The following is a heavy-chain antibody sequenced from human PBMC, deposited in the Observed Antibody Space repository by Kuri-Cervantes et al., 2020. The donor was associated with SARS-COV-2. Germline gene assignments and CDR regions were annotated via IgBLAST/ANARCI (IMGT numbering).Heavy chain of an antibody. Sequence: SQTLSLTCAVSGYSISSGYYWGWIRQPPGKGLEWIGSIYHSGGTYYNPSLKSRVTISVDTSKNQFSLKLSSVTAADTAVYYCARQLRLYSMDVWGKGTTVTVSS. J-gene: IGHJ6*03. CDR1: GYSISSGYY. CDR2: IYHSGGT. V-gene: IGHV4-38-2*01. D-gene: IGHD5-12*01. CDR3: ARQLRLYSMDV.